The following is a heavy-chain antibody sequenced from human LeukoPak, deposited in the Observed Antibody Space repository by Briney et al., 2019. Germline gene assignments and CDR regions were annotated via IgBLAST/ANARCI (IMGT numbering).Heavy chain of an antibody. V-gene: IGHV1-8*01. CDR2: MNPNSGNT. J-gene: IGHJ4*02. CDR3: ARGWLSTSWFEELSHFDY. Sequence: ASVKVSCKASGYTFTSYDINWVRQATGQGLEWMGWMNPNSGNTGYAQKFQGRVTMARNTSISTAYMELSSLRSEDMAVYYCARGWLSTSWFEELSHFDYWGQGTLVTVSS. CDR1: GYTFTSYD. D-gene: IGHD3-10*01.